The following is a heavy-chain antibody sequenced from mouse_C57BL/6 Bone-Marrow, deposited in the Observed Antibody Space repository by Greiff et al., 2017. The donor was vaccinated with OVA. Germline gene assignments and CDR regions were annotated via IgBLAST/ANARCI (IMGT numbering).Heavy chain of an antibody. CDR2: IHPNSGST. Sequence: VQLQQPGAELVKPGASVKLSCKASGYTFTSYWMHWVKQRPGQGLEWIGMIHPNSGSTNYNEKFKSKATLTVDKSSSTAYMQLSSLTSEDSAVYYCATDGSSYEGFAYWGQGTLVTVSA. CDR1: GYTFTSYW. CDR3: ATDGSSYEGFAY. V-gene: IGHV1-64*01. D-gene: IGHD1-1*01. J-gene: IGHJ3*01.